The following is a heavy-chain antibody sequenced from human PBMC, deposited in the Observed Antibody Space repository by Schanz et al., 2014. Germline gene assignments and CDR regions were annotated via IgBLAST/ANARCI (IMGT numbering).Heavy chain of an antibody. CDR3: TADLWFGAVWGVW. CDR1: GFTFSSYA. V-gene: IGHV3-15*01. D-gene: IGHD3-10*01. Sequence: EVQLLESGGGLVQPGGSLRLSCAASGFTFSSYAMSWVRQAPGKGLQWVARIKSKTDGGTRDYAAPVKGRFTISTDDSKNTVYLQMNSRQPEDTAVYSFTADLWFGAVWGVWWGQGTLVTVSS. J-gene: IGHJ4*02. CDR2: IKSKTDGGTR.